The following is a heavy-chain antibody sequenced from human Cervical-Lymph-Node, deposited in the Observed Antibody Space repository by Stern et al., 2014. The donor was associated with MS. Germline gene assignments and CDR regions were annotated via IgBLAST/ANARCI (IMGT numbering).Heavy chain of an antibody. J-gene: IGHJ6*02. CDR1: GHTFTAYH. D-gene: IGHD3-10*01. CDR2: IDPSDGST. V-gene: IGHV1-46*01. CDR3: AREYSTANMVHYYGMDV. Sequence: QVPLGQSGAEVKKPGASVKITCKASGHTFTAYHMHWVRQAPGQGLEWLGMIDPSDGSTTYAQRFQGRVTLTRDTSTRTVKIELTSLTSDDTAAYFCAREYSTANMVHYYGMDVWGQGTTVTVSS.